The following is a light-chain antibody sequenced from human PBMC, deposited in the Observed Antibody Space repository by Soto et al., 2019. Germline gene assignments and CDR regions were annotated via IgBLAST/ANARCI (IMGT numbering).Light chain of an antibody. Sequence: ENVLTQSPATLSLSPGEEATLSCRASQSINTYLAWYQQKPGQAPRLLIYDASKRATGIPARFSGSGSGTNFTLTIISLQPEDFATYYCQQSHSFPPTFGGGTKVDI. CDR2: DAS. J-gene: IGKJ4*01. CDR3: QQSHSFPPT. V-gene: IGKV3-11*01. CDR1: QSINTY.